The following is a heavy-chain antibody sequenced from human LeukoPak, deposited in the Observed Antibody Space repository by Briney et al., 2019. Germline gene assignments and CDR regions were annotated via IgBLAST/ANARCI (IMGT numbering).Heavy chain of an antibody. CDR2: IYYSGST. D-gene: IGHD2-15*01. V-gene: IGHV4-30-4*01. CDR3: ARGLLRGIHPEYYYYGMDV. CDR1: GGSISSGDYY. J-gene: IGHJ6*02. Sequence: SQTLSLTCTVSGGSISSGDYYWSWIRQPPGKGLEWIGYIYYSGSTYYNPSLKSRVTISVDTSKNQFSLKLSSVTAADTAVYYCARGLLRGIHPEYYYYGMDVWGQGTTVTVSS.